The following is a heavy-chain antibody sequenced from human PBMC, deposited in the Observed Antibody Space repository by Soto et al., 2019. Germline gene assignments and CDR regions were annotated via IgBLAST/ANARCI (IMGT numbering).Heavy chain of an antibody. V-gene: IGHV3-33*01. J-gene: IGHJ6*02. D-gene: IGHD3-10*01. CDR3: ARDTARAMVRIYYGMDV. CDR2: IWYDGSNK. CDR1: GFTFSSYG. Sequence: QVQLVESGGGVVQPGRSLRLSCAASGFTFSSYGMHWVRQAPGKGLEWVAVIWYDGSNKYYADSVKGRFTISRDKSKNTLYLQMNSLRAEDPAVYYCARDTARAMVRIYYGMDVWGQGTTVTVSS.